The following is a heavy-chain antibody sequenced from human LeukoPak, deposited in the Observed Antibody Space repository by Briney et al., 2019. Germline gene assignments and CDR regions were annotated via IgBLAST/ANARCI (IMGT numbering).Heavy chain of an antibody. Sequence: PSETLSLTCAVYGGSFNGYYWTWIRQPPGKGLEWIGEINHSGGTDYNPSLRSRVTISVDTSKNQFPLKLNSVTAADTAVYYCARGQLRLSNWGQGSLVIVSS. CDR1: GGSFNGYY. CDR2: INHSGGT. V-gene: IGHV4-34*01. CDR3: ARGQLRLSN. D-gene: IGHD2-2*01. J-gene: IGHJ4*02.